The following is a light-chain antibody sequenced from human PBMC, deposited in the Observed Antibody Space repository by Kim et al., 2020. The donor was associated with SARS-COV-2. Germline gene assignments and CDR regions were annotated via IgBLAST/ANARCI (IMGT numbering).Light chain of an antibody. J-gene: IGLJ2*01. Sequence: VTNSCTGNRYNIGARHEVHWYRQFPGTAPKLLIYHDNNRPSGVPDRFSGSKSGASASLAITGLQAEDEADYYCQTYDSSLSGAKVFGGGTQLTVL. V-gene: IGLV1-40*03. CDR2: HDN. CDR3: QTYDSSLSGAKV. CDR1: RYNIGARHE.